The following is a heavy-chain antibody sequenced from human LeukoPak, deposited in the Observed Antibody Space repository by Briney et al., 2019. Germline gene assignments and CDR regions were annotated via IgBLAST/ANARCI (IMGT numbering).Heavy chain of an antibody. CDR1: GGSISSYY. Sequence: SETLSLTCTVSGGSISSYYWSWIRQPPGKGLEWIGYIYYSGSTNYNPSLKSRVTISVDTSKNQFSLKPSSVTAADTAVYYCARGLRVVPPGVAFDIWGQGTMVTVSS. CDR3: ARGLRVVPPGVAFDI. CDR2: IYYSGST. J-gene: IGHJ3*02. V-gene: IGHV4-59*01. D-gene: IGHD3-10*01.